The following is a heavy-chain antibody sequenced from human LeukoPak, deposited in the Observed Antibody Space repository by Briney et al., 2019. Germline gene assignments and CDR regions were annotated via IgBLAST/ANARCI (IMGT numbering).Heavy chain of an antibody. Sequence: PSETLSLTCTVSGGSISSSSYYWGWIRQPPGKGLEWIGSIYYSGSTYYNPSLKSRVTISVDTSKNQFSLKLSSVTAADTAVYYCARDGFYDSSGAQDYNWFDSWGQGTLVTVSS. D-gene: IGHD3-22*01. J-gene: IGHJ5*01. CDR2: IYYSGST. CDR3: ARDGFYDSSGAQDYNWFDS. CDR1: GGSISSSSYY. V-gene: IGHV4-39*07.